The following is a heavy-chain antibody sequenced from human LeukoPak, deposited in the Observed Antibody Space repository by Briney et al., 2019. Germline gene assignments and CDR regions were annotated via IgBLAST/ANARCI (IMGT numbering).Heavy chain of an antibody. CDR1: GFTFSTYN. V-gene: IGHV3-48*01. Sequence: TGGSLRLSCAASGFTFSTYNMNWVRQAPGKGLEWISYINADSSTIQYADSVRGRFTTSRDNAKNSLYLQMNGLRAEDTAVYYCVRDNSRGQSLGVIYWGQGSLVTVSS. CDR2: INADSSTI. J-gene: IGHJ4*02. D-gene: IGHD3-22*01. CDR3: VRDNSRGQSLGVIY.